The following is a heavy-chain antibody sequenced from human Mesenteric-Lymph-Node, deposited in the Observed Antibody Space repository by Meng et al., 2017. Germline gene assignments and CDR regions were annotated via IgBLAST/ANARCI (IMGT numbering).Heavy chain of an antibody. CDR3: ARRRGGSGRDC. CDR1: GGSISSNGYY. V-gene: IGHV4-39*01. CDR2: IYHSGST. Sequence: QGQLQQGGAGLWKPSETLSLTCTVSGGSISSNGYYWDWVRQPPGKGLEWIGAIYHSGSTSYNPSLQSRVTMFVDTSKNQFSLMLTSVTATDTAVYYCARRRGGSGRDCWGQGTLVTVSS. J-gene: IGHJ4*02. D-gene: IGHD3-10*01.